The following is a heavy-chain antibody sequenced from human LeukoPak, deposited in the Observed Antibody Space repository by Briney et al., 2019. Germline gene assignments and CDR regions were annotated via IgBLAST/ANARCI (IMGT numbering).Heavy chain of an antibody. D-gene: IGHD3-22*01. Sequence: PGGSLRLSCAASGFTFSSYSMNWVRQAPGKGLEWVSSISSSSSYIYYADSVKGRFTISRDNAKNSLYLQMNSLRAEDTAVYYCARARLEDTYYYDSSGYYPPVNAFDIWGQGTMVTVSS. CDR1: GFTFSSYS. CDR3: ARARLEDTYYYDSSGYYPPVNAFDI. J-gene: IGHJ3*02. V-gene: IGHV3-21*04. CDR2: ISSSSSYI.